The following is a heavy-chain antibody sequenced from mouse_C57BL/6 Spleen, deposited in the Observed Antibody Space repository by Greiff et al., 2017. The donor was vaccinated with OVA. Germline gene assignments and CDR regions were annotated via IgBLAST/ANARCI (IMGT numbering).Heavy chain of an antibody. D-gene: IGHD1-2*01. V-gene: IGHV5-4*01. J-gene: IGHJ1*03. CDR3: ARDRVRHQAYFDV. Sequence: EVQRVESGGGLVKPGGSLKLSCAASGFTFRSYAMSWVRQTPEKRLEWVATISDGGSYTYYPDNVKGRFTISRAHAKNNLDLQMSHLKAEDTAMYYCARDRVRHQAYFDVWGTGTTVTVSS. CDR2: ISDGGSYT. CDR1: GFTFRSYA.